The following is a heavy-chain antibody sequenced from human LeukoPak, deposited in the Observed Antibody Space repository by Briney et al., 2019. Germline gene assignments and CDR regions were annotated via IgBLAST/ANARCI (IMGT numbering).Heavy chain of an antibody. CDR3: TRHGRYYDSSGYYYVPFD. J-gene: IGHJ4*02. CDR2: IRSKANSYAT. CDR1: GFTFSGSA. D-gene: IGHD3-22*01. V-gene: IGHV3-73*01. Sequence: GGSLRLSCAASGFTFSGSAMHWVRQASGKGLEWVGRIRSKANSYATAYAASVKGRFTISRDDSKNTAYLKMNRLKTKDTAVYYCTRHGRYYDSSGYYYVPFDWGKGTLVTVSS.